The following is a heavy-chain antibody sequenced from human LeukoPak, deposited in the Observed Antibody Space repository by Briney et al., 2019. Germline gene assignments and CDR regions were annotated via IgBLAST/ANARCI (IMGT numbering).Heavy chain of an antibody. J-gene: IGHJ4*02. CDR3: AKELGGHIDY. CDR1: GFTLEDYP. Sequence: PGGSLRLSCAASGFTLEDYPMHGPRQSPGKALEGVSGISWNSGSIGYADSVKGRFTISRDNAKNSLYLQMNSLRAEDTALYYCAKELGGHIDYWGQGTLVTVSS. D-gene: IGHD2-15*01. CDR2: ISWNSGSI. V-gene: IGHV3-9*01.